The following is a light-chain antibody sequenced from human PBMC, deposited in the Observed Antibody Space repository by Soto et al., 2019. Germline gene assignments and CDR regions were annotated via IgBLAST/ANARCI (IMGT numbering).Light chain of an antibody. CDR3: CSYAGSYPFV. V-gene: IGLV2-11*01. CDR1: SSDVGGYNY. CDR2: DVD. Sequence: QSVLTQPRSVSGSPGQSVTISCTGTSSDVGGYNYVSWYQHHPGEAPKLMTYDVDKRPSGVPGRFSGSKSGNTASLTISGLQAEDEADYYCCSYAGSYPFVFGTGTKVTVL. J-gene: IGLJ1*01.